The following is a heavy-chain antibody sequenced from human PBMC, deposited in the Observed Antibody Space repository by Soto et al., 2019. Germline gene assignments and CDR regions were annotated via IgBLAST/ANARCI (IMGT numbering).Heavy chain of an antibody. V-gene: IGHV4-34*01. CDR3: ARHVLRYFDY. J-gene: IGHJ4*02. CDR1: GGSFSGYY. CDR2: INHSGST. Sequence: SETLSLTCAVYGGSFSGYYWSWIRQPPGKGLEWIGEINHSGSTNYNPSLKSRVTISVDTSKNQFYLKLSSVTAADTAVYYCARHVLRYFDYCGQGTLVTVSS. D-gene: IGHD3-9*01.